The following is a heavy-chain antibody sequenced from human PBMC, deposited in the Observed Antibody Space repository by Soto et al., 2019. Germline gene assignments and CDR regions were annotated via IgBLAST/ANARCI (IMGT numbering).Heavy chain of an antibody. Sequence: PGGSLRLSCAASGFTFSSYSMNWVRQAPGKGLEWVSSISSSSSYIYYADSVKGRFTISRDNAKNSLYLQMNSLRAEDTAVYYCARDRCSGPLCYFDYWGQGTLVTVSS. D-gene: IGHD2-15*01. J-gene: IGHJ4*02. CDR3: ARDRCSGPLCYFDY. V-gene: IGHV3-21*01. CDR1: GFTFSSYS. CDR2: ISSSSSYI.